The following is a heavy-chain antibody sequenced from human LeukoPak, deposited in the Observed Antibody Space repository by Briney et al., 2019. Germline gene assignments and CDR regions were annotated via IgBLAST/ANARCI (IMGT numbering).Heavy chain of an antibody. J-gene: IGHJ4*02. CDR2: ISYSGST. CDR3: ARRGRDDYWVEY. CDR1: GGSISSSSYF. V-gene: IGHV4-39*01. D-gene: IGHD3-16*01. Sequence: SETLSLTCTVSGGSISSSSYFWGWIRQPPGKGLEWIGSISYSGSTYYNPSLKSRVTTSLDTSKNQFSLSLSSVTAADTAVYYCARRGRDDYWVEYRGQGTLVTVSS.